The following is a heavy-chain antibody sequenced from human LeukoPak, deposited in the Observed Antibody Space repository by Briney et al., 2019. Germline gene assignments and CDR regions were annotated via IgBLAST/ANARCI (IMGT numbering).Heavy chain of an antibody. CDR3: ARVYGSGDYFDY. V-gene: IGHV4-61*05. CDR1: GGSIYTSSYY. J-gene: IGHJ4*02. Sequence: SETLSLTCSVSGGSIYTSSYYWVWIRQPPGKGLEWIGYIYTSGSTNYNPSLKSRVTISVDTSKNQFSLKLSSVTAADTAVYYCARVYGSGDYFDYWGQGTLVTVSS. D-gene: IGHD3-10*01. CDR2: IYTSGST.